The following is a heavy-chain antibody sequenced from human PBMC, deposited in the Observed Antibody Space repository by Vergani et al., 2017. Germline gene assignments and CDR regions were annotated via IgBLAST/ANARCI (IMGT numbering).Heavy chain of an antibody. D-gene: IGHD2-2*01. CDR3: AKVRGCSSTSCSYYYYYYYMDV. V-gene: IGHV3-23*01. CDR2: ISGSGGST. CDR1: GFTFSSYA. J-gene: IGHJ6*03. Sequence: EVQLLESGGGLVQPGGSLRLSCAASGFTFSSYAMSWVRQAPGKGLEWVSAISGSGGSTYYADSVKGRFTISRDNSKNTLYLQMNSLRAEDTAVYYWAKVRGCSSTSCSYYYYYYYMDVWGKGTTVTVSS.